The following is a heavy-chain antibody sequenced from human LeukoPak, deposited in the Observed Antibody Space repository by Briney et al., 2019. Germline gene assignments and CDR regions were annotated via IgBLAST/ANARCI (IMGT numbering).Heavy chain of an antibody. CDR1: GFTFGDYA. J-gene: IGHJ3*02. D-gene: IGHD5-24*01. CDR2: IRSKAYGGTT. CDR3: TRTPPEELPNAFDI. V-gene: IGHV3-49*04. Sequence: GGSLRLSCTASGFTFGDYAMSWVRQAPGKGLEWVGFIRSKAYGGTTEYAASVKGRFTISRDDSKSITYLQMNSLKTEDTAVYYCTRTPPEELPNAFDIWGQGTMVTVSS.